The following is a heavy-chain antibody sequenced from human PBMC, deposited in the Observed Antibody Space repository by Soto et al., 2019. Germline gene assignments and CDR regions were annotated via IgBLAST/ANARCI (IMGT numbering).Heavy chain of an antibody. Sequence: GGSRRFSCAASGFTFSSYGMHWVSQAPGKGLEWVAVISYDGSNKYYADSVKGRFTISRDNSKNTLYLQMNSLRAEDTAVYYCANDRIANPPYYYYYYVMDVWGQGTRDTVSS. CDR3: ANDRIANPPYYYYYYVMDV. CDR2: ISYDGSNK. V-gene: IGHV3-30*18. J-gene: IGHJ6*02. CDR1: GFTFSSYG.